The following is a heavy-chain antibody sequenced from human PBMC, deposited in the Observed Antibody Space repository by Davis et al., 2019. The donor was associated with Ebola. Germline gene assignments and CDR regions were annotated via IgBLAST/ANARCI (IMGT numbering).Heavy chain of an antibody. Sequence: PGRSLRLSCAVSGFSFKNFAMHWVRQAPGKGLEWVARINTEGTSISYADSVKGRFTNSRDNAKNSLYLQMNRLIAEDTAVYYCARETYYYDSSGYSGYFDYWGQGTLVTVSS. CDR1: GFSFKNFA. CDR3: ARETYYYDSSGYSGYFDY. V-gene: IGHV3-74*01. D-gene: IGHD3-22*01. CDR2: INTEGTSI. J-gene: IGHJ4*02.